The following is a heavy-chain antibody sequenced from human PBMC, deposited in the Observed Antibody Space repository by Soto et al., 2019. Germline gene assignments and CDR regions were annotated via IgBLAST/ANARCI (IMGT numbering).Heavy chain of an antibody. CDR3: TSKSYYAGMHV. V-gene: IGHV4-30-2*01. CDR2: TYHSGST. Sequence: QLQLQESGSGLVKPSQTLSLTCAVSGGSISSGGYSWSWIRQPPGKGLEWIGYTYHSGSTYYNPSPKSRANISVGRSKNQFAPKLSSVTAADTAVYYCTSKSYYAGMHVWGHGTTVTVSS. D-gene: IGHD3-10*01. J-gene: IGHJ6*02. CDR1: GGSISSGGYS.